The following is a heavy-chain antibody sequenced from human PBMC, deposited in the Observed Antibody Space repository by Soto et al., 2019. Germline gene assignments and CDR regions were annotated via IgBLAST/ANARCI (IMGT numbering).Heavy chain of an antibody. Sequence: SETLSLTCTVSGGSFRGYYWGWVRQPPGKGLEWIGEINHSGSSNYHPSLKSRVTISVATSKNQFSLTVNSVTPADTAVYYCARGEITLLGGMDVWGQGTTVTVAS. CDR3: ARGEITLLGGMDV. CDR1: GGSFRGYY. V-gene: IGHV4-34*01. CDR2: INHSGSS. J-gene: IGHJ6*02. D-gene: IGHD3-10*01.